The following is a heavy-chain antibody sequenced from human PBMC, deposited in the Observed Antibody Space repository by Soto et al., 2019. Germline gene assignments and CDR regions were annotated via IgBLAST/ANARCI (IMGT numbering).Heavy chain of an antibody. J-gene: IGHJ4*02. CDR2: ISYDGSNK. Sequence: QVQLVESGGGVVQPGRSLRLSCAASGFTFSSYAMHWVRQAPGKGLEWVAVISYDGSNKYYADSVKGRFTISRDNSKNTLYLQMNSLRDEDTAVYYCARKEGYSSGWYWDSGYDYGGFYFDYWGQGTLVTVSS. D-gene: IGHD6-19*01. V-gene: IGHV3-30-3*01. CDR1: GFTFSSYA. CDR3: ARKEGYSSGWYWDSGYDYGGFYFDY.